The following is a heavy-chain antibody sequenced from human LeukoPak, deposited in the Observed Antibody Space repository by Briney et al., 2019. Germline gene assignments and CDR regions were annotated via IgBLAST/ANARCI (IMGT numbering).Heavy chain of an antibody. CDR2: ITDSGGST. J-gene: IGHJ4*02. CDR1: GFTFSNYA. Sequence: PGGSLRLSCAASGFTFSNYAMNWVRQAPGKGLEWVSGITDSGGSTYYADSVKGRFTISRDNSKNTLYLQMNSLRAEDTAVYYCGKDYLYHYYYGSGILNWGQGTLVTVSS. D-gene: IGHD3-10*01. CDR3: GKDYLYHYYYGSGILN. V-gene: IGHV3-23*01.